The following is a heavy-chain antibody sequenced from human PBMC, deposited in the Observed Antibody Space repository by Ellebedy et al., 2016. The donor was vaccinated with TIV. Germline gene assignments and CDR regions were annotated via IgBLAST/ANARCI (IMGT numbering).Heavy chain of an antibody. Sequence: GGSLRLSCAASGFTVSSNYMSWVRQAPGKGLEWVSVIYSGGSTYYAGSVKGRFTISRDNAKSSLYLHLSSLGAEDTAVYYCARNSGWSIDYWGLGTLVTVSS. D-gene: IGHD6-19*01. CDR3: ARNSGWSIDY. V-gene: IGHV3-53*01. CDR2: IYSGGST. CDR1: GFTVSSNY. J-gene: IGHJ4*02.